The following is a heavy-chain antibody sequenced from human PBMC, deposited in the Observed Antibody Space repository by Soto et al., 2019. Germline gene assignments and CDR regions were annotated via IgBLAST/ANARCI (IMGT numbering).Heavy chain of an antibody. V-gene: IGHV3-23*01. CDR1: GFTISSNA. Sequence: GGSLRLACAASGFTISSNAMYWVRQASGKGLEWVSGISERGDTTHYADAVKGRFTISRDTSKNTLYLQLNTLRADDTAVYYCAKDKPGTTSFDYWGQGTLVTVSS. CDR2: ISERGDTT. D-gene: IGHD1-1*01. CDR3: AKDKPGTTSFDY. J-gene: IGHJ4*02.